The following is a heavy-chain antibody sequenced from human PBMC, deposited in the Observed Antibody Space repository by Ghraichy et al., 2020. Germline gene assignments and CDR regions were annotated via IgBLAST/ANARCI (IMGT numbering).Heavy chain of an antibody. CDR1: GFTFSSHT. D-gene: IGHD2-8*01. Sequence: GGSLRLSCAASGFTFSSHTMYWVRQTLDKGLECVALISSDGSYKSYADSVKGRFTVSRDNSKNTLYLQMNSLRPEDTAVYYCARDPIVLMYYVPGSYMDVWGKGTTVSVSS. CDR2: ISSDGSYK. CDR3: ARDPIVLMYYVPGSYMDV. V-gene: IGHV3-30*04. J-gene: IGHJ6*03.